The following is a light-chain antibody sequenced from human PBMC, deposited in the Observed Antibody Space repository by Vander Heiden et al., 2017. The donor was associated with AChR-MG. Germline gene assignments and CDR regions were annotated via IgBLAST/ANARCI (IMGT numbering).Light chain of an antibody. CDR3: SSYAGSNNVV. V-gene: IGLV2-8*01. J-gene: IGLJ2*01. Sequence: QSALTHPPSASGSPGQSVTISCTGTSSDGGGYNDVSWYQQHPGKAPKLMIYEVSKRPSGVSDRFSGSKSGNTASLTVSGLQAEDEADYYCSSYAGSNNVVFGGETKLTVL. CDR2: EVS. CDR1: SSDGGGYND.